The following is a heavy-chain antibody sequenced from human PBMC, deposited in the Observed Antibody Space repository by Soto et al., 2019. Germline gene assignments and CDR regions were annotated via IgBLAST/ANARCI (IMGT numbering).Heavy chain of an antibody. D-gene: IGHD6-25*01. V-gene: IGHV5-51*01. J-gene: IGHJ5*02. CDR2: IYPGDSDT. Sequence: EESLKISCKGSGYIFTSYWICCFLQMPGKGLEWMGIIYPGDSDTRYSPSFQGQVTISADKSISTAYLQWSSLKASDTAMYYCARSKRFSANWFDPWGQGTLVTVSS. CDR3: ARSKRFSANWFDP. CDR1: GYIFTSYW.